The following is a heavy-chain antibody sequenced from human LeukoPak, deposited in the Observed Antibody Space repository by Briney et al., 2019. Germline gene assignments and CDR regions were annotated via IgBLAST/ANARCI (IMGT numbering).Heavy chain of an antibody. D-gene: IGHD2/OR15-2a*01. CDR2: ISGSGTTI. CDR1: GFTFSSYF. J-gene: IGHJ5*02. V-gene: IGHV3-11*04. Sequence: GGSLRLSCTASGFTFSSYFMAWIRQAPGKGLEWVSYISGSGTTIFYADSVQGRFTVSRDNAENSLYLQMKSLRAEDTAVYYCARGKTSQNIVTRKTYNWFDPWGQGTLVTVSS. CDR3: ARGKTSQNIVTRKTYNWFDP.